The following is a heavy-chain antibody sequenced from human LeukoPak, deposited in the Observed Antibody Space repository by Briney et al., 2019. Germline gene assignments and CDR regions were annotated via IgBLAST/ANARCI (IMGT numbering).Heavy chain of an antibody. CDR1: GGSISSSSYY. Sequence: PSETLSLTCTVSGGSISSSSYYWGWIRQPPGKGLEWIGSIYYSGSTYYNPSLKSRVTISVDTSKNQFSLKLSSVTAADTAVYYCARMLGGSYYEFDYWGQGTLVTVSS. CDR3: ARMLGGSYYEFDY. V-gene: IGHV4-39*01. J-gene: IGHJ4*02. CDR2: IYYSGST. D-gene: IGHD1-26*01.